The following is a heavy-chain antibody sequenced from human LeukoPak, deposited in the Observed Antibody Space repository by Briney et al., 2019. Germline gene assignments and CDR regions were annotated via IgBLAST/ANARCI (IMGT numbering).Heavy chain of an antibody. CDR1: GFTFSSYG. D-gene: IGHD5-12*01. CDR2: ISYEGSNK. J-gene: IGHJ6*02. V-gene: IGHV3-30*18. CDR3: AKDQYSGYVLYYYYYGMDV. Sequence: AGGSLRLSCAASGFTFSSYGMHWVRQAPGKGLEWVAVISYEGSNKYYADSVKGRFTISRDNSKNTLYLQMNSLRAEDTAVYYCAKDQYSGYVLYYYYYGMDVWGQGTTVTVSS.